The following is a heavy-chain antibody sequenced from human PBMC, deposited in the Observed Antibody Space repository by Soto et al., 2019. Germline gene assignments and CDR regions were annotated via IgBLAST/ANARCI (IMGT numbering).Heavy chain of an antibody. D-gene: IGHD1-26*01. CDR2: TRNKANGYTT. CDR1: GFTFSDHY. J-gene: IGHJ6*02. Sequence: GGSLRLSCAASGFTFSDHYMDWVRQAPGKGLEWVGRTRNKANGYTTEYAASVKGRFTISRDDSKNSLYLQMNSLKTEDTAVYYCARDLSRGSYYYYYGMDVWGQGTTVTVSS. V-gene: IGHV3-72*01. CDR3: ARDLSRGSYYYYYGMDV.